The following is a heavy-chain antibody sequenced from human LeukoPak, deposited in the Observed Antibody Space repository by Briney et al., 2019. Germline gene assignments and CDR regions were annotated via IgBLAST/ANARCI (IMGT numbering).Heavy chain of an antibody. CDR1: GGSISSYY. CDR2: IYYSGST. Sequence: SETLSLTCTVSGGSISSYYWSWVRQPPGKGLEWIGYIYYSGSTNYNPSLKSRVTISVDTSKNQFSLKLSSVTAADTAVYYCARGNITMIVVGPMDVWGKGTTVTVSS. V-gene: IGHV4-59*01. J-gene: IGHJ6*03. D-gene: IGHD3-22*01. CDR3: ARGNITMIVVGPMDV.